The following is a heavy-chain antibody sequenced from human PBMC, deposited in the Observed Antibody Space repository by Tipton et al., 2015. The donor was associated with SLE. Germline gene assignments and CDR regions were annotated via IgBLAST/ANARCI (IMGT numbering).Heavy chain of an antibody. D-gene: IGHD4-17*01. J-gene: IGHJ4*02. Sequence: SLRLSCAASGFTFSNYGMHWVRQAPGKGLEWVAVIYYDGSYKSYADSVKGRFTISRDNSESTLYLQLNSLRVEDTAVYYCARAPTTRLDYWGQGTLVSVSS. CDR2: IYYDGSYK. V-gene: IGHV3-30*03. CDR3: ARAPTTRLDY. CDR1: GFTFSNYG.